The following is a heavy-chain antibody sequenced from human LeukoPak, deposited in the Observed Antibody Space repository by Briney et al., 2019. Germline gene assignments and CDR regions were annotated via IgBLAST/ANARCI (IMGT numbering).Heavy chain of an antibody. J-gene: IGHJ4*02. CDR3: ARQDVKYGYNQYYFDY. CDR2: IYYSGGT. D-gene: IGHD5-24*01. Sequence: SETLSLTCTVSGGSISSSSYYWGWIRQPPGKGLEWIGSIYYSGGTYYNPSLKSRVTISVDTSKNQFSLKLSSVTAADTAVYYCARQDVKYGYNQYYFDYWGQGTLVTVSS. CDR1: GGSISSSSYY. V-gene: IGHV4-39*01.